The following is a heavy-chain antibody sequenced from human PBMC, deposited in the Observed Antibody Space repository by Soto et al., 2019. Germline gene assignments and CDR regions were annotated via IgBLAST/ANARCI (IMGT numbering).Heavy chain of an antibody. D-gene: IGHD3-22*01. J-gene: IGHJ4*01. CDR2: IKSKTDGGTT. CDR1: GFIFGNAW. V-gene: IGHV3-15*07. Sequence: PGGSLRLSCAASGFIFGNAWINWVRQAPGKGLEWVGRIKSKTDGGTTDYAAPVKGRFAISGDDSKNIVYMQMNRLKIEDTAVYFCSTVSCINMIVVRLEYWGHGTLVAVSS. CDR3: STVSCINMIVVRLEY.